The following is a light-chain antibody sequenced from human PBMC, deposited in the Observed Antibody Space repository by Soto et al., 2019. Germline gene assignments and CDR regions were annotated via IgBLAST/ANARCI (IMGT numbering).Light chain of an antibody. J-gene: IGLJ2*01. V-gene: IGLV2-14*01. Sequence: QSALTQPASVSGSPGQSITISCTGTGSDVGGYNYVSWYQQHPGKAPKLLISEVTNRPSGVSNRFSGSKSGTSASLGITGLQTGDEADYYCGTWDSSLNVVVFGGGTKLTVL. CDR3: GTWDSSLNVVV. CDR2: EVT. CDR1: GSDVGGYNY.